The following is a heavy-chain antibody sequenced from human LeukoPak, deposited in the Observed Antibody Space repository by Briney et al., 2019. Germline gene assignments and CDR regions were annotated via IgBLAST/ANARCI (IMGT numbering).Heavy chain of an antibody. D-gene: IGHD3-10*01. CDR3: TRELLWFGEKYAFDI. CDR2: IRSKAYGGTT. CDR1: GFTFGDYA. Sequence: PGGSLRLSCTASGFTFGDYAMSWVRQAPGKGLEWVGFIRSKAYGGTTEYAASVKGRFTISRDDSKSIAYLQMNSLKTEDTAVYYCTRELLWFGEKYAFDIWGQGTMVTVSS. J-gene: IGHJ3*02. V-gene: IGHV3-49*04.